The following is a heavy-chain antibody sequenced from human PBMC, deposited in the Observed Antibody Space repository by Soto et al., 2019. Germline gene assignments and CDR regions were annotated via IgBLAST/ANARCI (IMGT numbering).Heavy chain of an antibody. CDR1: GGSISSYY. Sequence: SETLSLTCTVSGGSISSYYRSWIRQPPGKGLEWIGYIYYSGSTNYNPSLKSRVTISVDKSKNKFSMKMSSVTAADTAVYYCVRDQRRTMVRGVIPYYYYGMDVWGQGTTVTVS. J-gene: IGHJ6*02. CDR2: IYYSGST. V-gene: IGHV4-59*01. D-gene: IGHD3-10*01. CDR3: VRDQRRTMVRGVIPYYYYGMDV.